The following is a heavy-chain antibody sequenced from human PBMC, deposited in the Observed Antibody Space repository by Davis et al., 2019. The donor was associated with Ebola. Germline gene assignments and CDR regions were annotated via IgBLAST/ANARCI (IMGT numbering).Heavy chain of an antibody. D-gene: IGHD4-11*01. CDR2: IKQDGSEK. V-gene: IGHV3-7*01. CDR3: ARVGNYAGSYYYYYGMDV. CDR1: GFTFSSYW. Sequence: PGGSLRLSCAASGFTFSSYWMSWVRQAPGKGLEWVANIKQDGSEKYYVDSVKGRFTISRDNAKNSLYLQMNSLRAEDTAVYYCARVGNYAGSYYYYYGMDVWGQGTTVTVSS. J-gene: IGHJ6*02.